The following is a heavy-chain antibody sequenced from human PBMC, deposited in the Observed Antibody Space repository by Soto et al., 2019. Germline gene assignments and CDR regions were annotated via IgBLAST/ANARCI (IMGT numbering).Heavy chain of an antibody. D-gene: IGHD1-7*01. CDR2: TSGSGRST. J-gene: IGHJ2*01. CDR3: ARGRGNYENWNFDL. CDR1: GFTFSTYG. V-gene: IGHV3-64*02. Sequence: EVQLVESGEGLVQPGGSLRLSCEGSGFTFSTYGMHWVRKAPGKGLEFVSSTSGSGRSTSYADSVKGRFIISRDNSKNTLYLQMGSLRIEDTAVYYCARGRGNYENWNFDLWGRGSLVTVSS.